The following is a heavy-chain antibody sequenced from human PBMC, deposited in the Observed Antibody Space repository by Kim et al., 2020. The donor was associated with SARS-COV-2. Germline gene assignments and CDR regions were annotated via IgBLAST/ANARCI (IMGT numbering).Heavy chain of an antibody. Sequence: ASVKVSCKAXGYTFTSYAMHWVRQAPGQRLEWMGWINSGNGNTKYSQKFQGRVTITRDTSASTAYMELSSLRSEDTAVYYCARDARGYSFDYWGQGTLVTVSS. V-gene: IGHV1-3*01. CDR2: INSGNGNT. CDR1: GYTFTSYA. CDR3: ARDARGYSFDY. J-gene: IGHJ4*02. D-gene: IGHD3-22*01.